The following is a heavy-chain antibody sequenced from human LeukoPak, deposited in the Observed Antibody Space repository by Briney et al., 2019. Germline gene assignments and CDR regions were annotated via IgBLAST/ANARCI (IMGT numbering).Heavy chain of an antibody. CDR1: GFVFSNYA. V-gene: IGHV3-23*01. CDR3: ASSIAAPATPFDY. CDR2: ISGRGAST. J-gene: IGHJ4*02. Sequence: GGSLRLSCAASGFVFSNYAMSWVRQAPGKGLEWVSAISGRGASTYYADSVKGRFTISRDNSKNTLYLQMSSLRAEDTAVYYCASSIAAPATPFDYWGQGTLVTVSS. D-gene: IGHD6-13*01.